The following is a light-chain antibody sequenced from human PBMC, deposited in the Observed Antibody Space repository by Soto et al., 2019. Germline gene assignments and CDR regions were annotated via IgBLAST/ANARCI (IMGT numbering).Light chain of an antibody. CDR2: GAS. CDR3: HQYNSWPRGT. CDR1: QSVNLN. V-gene: IGKV3-15*01. J-gene: IGKJ3*01. Sequence: EIMMTQSPGTLSVSPGEGATLSCTASQSVNLNLAWHQQKPGQPPRLLLYGASIRATAIPVRIRGGGSGTAFTLTVSSVQSENSALYYYHQYNSWPRGTSGPGTKVEIK.